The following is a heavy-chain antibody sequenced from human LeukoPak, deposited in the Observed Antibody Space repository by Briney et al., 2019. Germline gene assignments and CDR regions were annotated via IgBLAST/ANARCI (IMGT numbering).Heavy chain of an antibody. J-gene: IGHJ6*02. Sequence: SQTLSLTCAISGDSPSSNSAAWDWIRQSPSRGLEWLGRAYYRSKGYHDYAVSVKSRITINPDTSKNQFSLQLNSVTPEDTAVYYCARDLPHNYGDPLYGMDVWGQGITVTASS. CDR2: AYYRSKGYH. V-gene: IGHV6-1*01. D-gene: IGHD4-17*01. CDR3: ARDLPHNYGDPLYGMDV. CDR1: GDSPSSNSAA.